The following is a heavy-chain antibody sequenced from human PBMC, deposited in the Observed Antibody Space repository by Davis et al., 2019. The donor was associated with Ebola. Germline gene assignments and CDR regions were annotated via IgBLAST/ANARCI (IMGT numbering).Heavy chain of an antibody. D-gene: IGHD2-2*01. V-gene: IGHV3-74*01. J-gene: IGHJ4*02. CDR1: GFIFSNFW. CDR3: ARGQFTSSFFDY. CDR2: IDSDGIST. Sequence: PSETLSLTCAASGFIFSNFWIHWVRQGPGKGLEWVSRIDSDGISTFYADSVKGRFTMSRDNAKNTLYLQMNSLRDDDTAVYYCARGQFTSSFFDYWGQGALVTVSS.